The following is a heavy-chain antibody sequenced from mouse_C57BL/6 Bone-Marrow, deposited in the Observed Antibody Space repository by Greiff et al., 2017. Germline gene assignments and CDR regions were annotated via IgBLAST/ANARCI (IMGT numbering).Heavy chain of an antibody. D-gene: IGHD1-1*01. Sequence: QVQLQQPGAELVRPGTSVKLSCKASGYTFTSYWMHWVKQRPGQGLEWIGVIDPSDSYTNYNQKFKGKATLTVDTSSSTAYMQLSSLTSEDSAVYYCARWSSSDAWFAYWGQGTLVTVSA. J-gene: IGHJ3*01. CDR1: GYTFTSYW. CDR3: ARWSSSDAWFAY. CDR2: IDPSDSYT. V-gene: IGHV1-59*01.